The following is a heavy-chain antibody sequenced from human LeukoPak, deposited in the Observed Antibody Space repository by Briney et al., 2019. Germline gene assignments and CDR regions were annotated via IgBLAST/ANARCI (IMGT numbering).Heavy chain of an antibody. Sequence: PSETPSLTCTVSGGSFNTYYWSWIRQSPGKGLEWMGYIYHTGNTNYNPSLKSRVTISIDTSQNHFSLNLTSVTAADTAVYYCARLAIAARLAPFDIWGQGTMVTVSS. CDR1: GGSFNTYY. J-gene: IGHJ3*02. CDR3: ARLAIAARLAPFDI. D-gene: IGHD6-6*01. CDR2: IYHTGNT. V-gene: IGHV4-59*08.